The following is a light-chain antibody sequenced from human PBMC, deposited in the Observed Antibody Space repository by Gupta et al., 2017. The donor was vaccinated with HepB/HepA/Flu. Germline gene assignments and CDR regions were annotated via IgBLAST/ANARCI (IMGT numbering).Light chain of an antibody. CDR3: QQYGASPPGS. CDR1: QSVPSGN. CDR2: GAS. J-gene: IGKJ2*04. V-gene: IGKV3-20*01. Sequence: PGEGATLSCRASQSVPSGNLAWYQQKPGQAPRLVIYGASSRAGGTPDRFSGSGSGTDFTLTISRLEREDFGVYYCQQYGASPPGSFGQGTRLDI.